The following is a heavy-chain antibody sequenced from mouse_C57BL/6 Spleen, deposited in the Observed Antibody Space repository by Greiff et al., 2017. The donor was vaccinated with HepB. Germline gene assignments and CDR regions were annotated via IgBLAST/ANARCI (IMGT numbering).Heavy chain of an antibody. V-gene: IGHV1-42*01. D-gene: IGHD2-3*01. Sequence: EVQLQQSGPELVKPGASVKISCKASGYSFTGYYMNWVKQSPEKSLEWIGEINPSTGGTTYNQKFKAKATLTVDKSSSTAYMQLKSLTSEDSAVYYCARGYDGYSDYWGQGTTLTVSS. CDR3: ARGYDGYSDY. CDR1: GYSFTGYY. J-gene: IGHJ2*01. CDR2: INPSTGGT.